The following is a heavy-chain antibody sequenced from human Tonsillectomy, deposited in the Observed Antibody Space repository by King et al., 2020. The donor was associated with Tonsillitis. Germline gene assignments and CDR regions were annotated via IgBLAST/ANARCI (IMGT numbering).Heavy chain of an antibody. CDR1: GFSLSTSGMC. CDR3: ARMAAETSQGAMDV. J-gene: IGHJ6*02. Sequence: VTLKESGPALVKPRQTLTLTCTFSGFSLSTSGMCMSWIRQPPGKALEWLARIDWDDDKYYSTSLKTRLTISKDTSKNQVVLTMTNMDPVDTPTYYCARMAAETSQGAMDVWGQGPTVTVSS. D-gene: IGHD6-25*01. CDR2: IDWDDDK. V-gene: IGHV2-70*11.